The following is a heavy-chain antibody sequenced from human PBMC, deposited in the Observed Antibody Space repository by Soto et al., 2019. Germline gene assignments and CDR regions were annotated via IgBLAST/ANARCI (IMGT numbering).Heavy chain of an antibody. V-gene: IGHV1-3*05. CDR3: ARQVGRYYYYGMDV. D-gene: IGHD1-26*01. CDR1: GYTFTSYA. CDR2: INAGNGNT. Sequence: QVQLVQSGAEEKKPGASVKVSCKASGYTFTSYAMHWVRQAPGQRLEWMGWINAGNGNTKYSQKFQGRVTITRDTSASTAYMELSSLRSEDTAVYYCARQVGRYYYYGMDVWGQGTTVTVSS. J-gene: IGHJ6*02.